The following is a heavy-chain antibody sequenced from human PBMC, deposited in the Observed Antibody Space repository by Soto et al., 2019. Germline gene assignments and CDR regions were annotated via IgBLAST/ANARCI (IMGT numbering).Heavy chain of an antibody. Sequence: SETLSLTCTVSGGSISSNYWTWIRQPPGKGLEWIGYVYNSGSTNYNPSLKSRVTISEDTSKSQFSLKVNSMTAADTAVYYCARYRREAVAGYTLDNWGQGILVTVS. D-gene: IGHD6-13*01. CDR1: GGSISSNY. V-gene: IGHV4-59*01. J-gene: IGHJ4*02. CDR3: ARYRREAVAGYTLDN. CDR2: VYNSGST.